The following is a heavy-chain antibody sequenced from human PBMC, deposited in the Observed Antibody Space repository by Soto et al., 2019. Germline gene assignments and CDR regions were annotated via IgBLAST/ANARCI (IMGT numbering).Heavy chain of an antibody. D-gene: IGHD6-13*01. CDR2: IYAGDSDT. J-gene: IGHJ6*02. CDR1: GHTLIDFW. V-gene: IGHV5-51*01. CDR3: ARHSAAAPPIYYYGMDV. Sequence: PGQSLKISCKASGHTLIDFWIGWVRQMPGKGLEWMGSIYAGDSDTKYSPSFQGHVTISADKSISTAYLQWSSLKASDTAMYYCARHSAAAPPIYYYGMDVWGQGTTVTLSS.